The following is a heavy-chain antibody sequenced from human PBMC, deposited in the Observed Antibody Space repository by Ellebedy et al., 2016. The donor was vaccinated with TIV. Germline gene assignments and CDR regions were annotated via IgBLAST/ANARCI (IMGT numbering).Heavy chain of an antibody. V-gene: IGHV3-11*01. Sequence: GESLKISXAASGFTFGDYYMSWIRQAPGKGLEWVSYISSSGSTIYYADSVKGRFTISRDNAKNSLYLQMNSLRAEDTAVYYCASPITGDAFDIWGQGTMVTVSS. J-gene: IGHJ3*02. CDR3: ASPITGDAFDI. D-gene: IGHD1-14*01. CDR1: GFTFGDYY. CDR2: ISSSGSTI.